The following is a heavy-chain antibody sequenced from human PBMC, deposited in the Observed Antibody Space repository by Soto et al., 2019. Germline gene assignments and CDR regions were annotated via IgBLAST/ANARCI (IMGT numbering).Heavy chain of an antibody. V-gene: IGHV1-3*01. CDR1: GYTFTSYA. J-gene: IGHJ3*02. D-gene: IGHD2-2*02. CDR3: ARVTVVPAAIRAFDI. Sequence: QVQLVQSGAEVKKPGASVKVSCKASGYTFTSYAMHWVRQAPGQRLEWMGWINAGNGNTKYSQKFQGRVTITRDTSVSTAYMELSSLRSEDTAVYYCARVTVVPAAIRAFDIWGQGTMVTVSS. CDR2: INAGNGNT.